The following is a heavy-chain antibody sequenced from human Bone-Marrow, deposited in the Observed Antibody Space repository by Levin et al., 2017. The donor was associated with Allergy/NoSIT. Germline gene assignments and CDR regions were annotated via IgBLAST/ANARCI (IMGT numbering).Heavy chain of an antibody. CDR2: IYWDDDK. D-gene: IGHD1-14*01. CDR3: ARTGSGDSPLYF. J-gene: IGHJ4*02. V-gene: IGHV2-5*05. Sequence: SGPTLVKPTQTLTVTCTFSGFSITTKQMAVGWVRQSPGKALEWLAVIYWDDDKRYVSFLTDKLTVTKDTPKNQVVLTLTDIDPVDTGTYFCARTGSGDSPLYFWGQGLPVTVSS. CDR1: GFSITTKQMA.